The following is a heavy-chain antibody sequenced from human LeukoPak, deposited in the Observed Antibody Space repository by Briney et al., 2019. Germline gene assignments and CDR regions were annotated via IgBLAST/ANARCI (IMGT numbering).Heavy chain of an antibody. CDR3: ARGRTAMVFDY. D-gene: IGHD5-18*01. CDR1: GGSISSYY. CDR2: IYYSGST. J-gene: IGHJ4*02. V-gene: IGHV4-59*01. Sequence: SETLSLTCTVSGGSISSYYWSWIRQPPGKGLEWIGYIYYSGSTNYNPSLKSRVTISVDTSKDQFSLKLSSVTAADTAVYYCARGRTAMVFDYWGQGALVTVSS.